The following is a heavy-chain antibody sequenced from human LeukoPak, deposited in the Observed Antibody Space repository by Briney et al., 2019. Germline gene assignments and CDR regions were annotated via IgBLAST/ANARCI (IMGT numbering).Heavy chain of an antibody. CDR2: ISSSSSYI. CDR3: AKDRSSSWYLYFQH. J-gene: IGHJ1*01. V-gene: IGHV3-21*01. Sequence: GGSLRLSCAASGLTFSSYSMNWVRQAPGKGLEWVSSISSSSSYIYYADSVKGRFTISRDNAKNSLYLQMNSLRAEDTAVYYCAKDRSSSWYLYFQHWGQGTLVTVSS. CDR1: GLTFSSYS. D-gene: IGHD6-13*01.